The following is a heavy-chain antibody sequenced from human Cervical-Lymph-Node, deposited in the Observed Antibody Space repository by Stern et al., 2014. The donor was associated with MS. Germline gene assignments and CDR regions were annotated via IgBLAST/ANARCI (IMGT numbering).Heavy chain of an antibody. J-gene: IGHJ6*02. D-gene: IGHD2-15*01. V-gene: IGHV1-3*01. CDR1: GYTFTSYA. Sequence: QVQLVQSGAEVKKPGASGKVSCKASGYTFTSYAMHWVRQAPGQRLEWMGGINAGNGNTKYSQKFQGRVTITRDTSASTAYMELSSLRSEDTAVYYCARAGYCSGGSCYRYYYYGMDVWGQGTTVTVSS. CDR2: INAGNGNT. CDR3: ARAGYCSGGSCYRYYYYGMDV.